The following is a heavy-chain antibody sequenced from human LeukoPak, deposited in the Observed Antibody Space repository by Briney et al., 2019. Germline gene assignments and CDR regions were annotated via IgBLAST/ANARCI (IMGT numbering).Heavy chain of an antibody. CDR1: GGSISSSYW. J-gene: IGHJ3*02. CDR3: ARPLMLGSSGYYDAFDI. D-gene: IGHD3-22*01. V-gene: IGHV4-4*02. Sequence: SETLSLTCAVSGGSISSSYWWSWVRQPPGKGLEWIGEINHSGSTNYNPSLKSRVTISVDTSKNQFSLKLSSVTAADTAVYYCARPLMLGSSGYYDAFDIWGQGTMVTVSS. CDR2: INHSGST.